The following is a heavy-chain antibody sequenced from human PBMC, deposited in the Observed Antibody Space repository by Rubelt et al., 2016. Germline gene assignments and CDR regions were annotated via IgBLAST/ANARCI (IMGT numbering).Heavy chain of an antibody. CDR3: ARVVGYYGSGSYHFDY. J-gene: IGHJ4*02. CDR2: IYPSGST. V-gene: IGHV4-4*07. D-gene: IGHD3-10*01. Sequence: QVQLQESGPGLVKPSEALSLTCTVSGGSISSYYWSWIRQPAGTGLEWSGRIYPSGSTNYNPSLKSRVTMSVDTSKHQFSLNLSAVTAADTAVYYCARVVGYYGSGSYHFDYWGQGTLVTVSS. CDR1: GGSISSYY.